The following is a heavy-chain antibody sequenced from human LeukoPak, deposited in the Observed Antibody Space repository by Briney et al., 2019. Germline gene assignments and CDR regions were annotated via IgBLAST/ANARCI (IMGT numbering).Heavy chain of an antibody. V-gene: IGHV1-8*01. J-gene: IGHJ6*03. CDR1: GYTFTSYD. CDR3: ARGVEAASTYYYYMDV. CDR2: MNPNSGNS. Sequence: GASVKVSCKASGYTFTSYDINWLRQAAGQGLEWMGWMNPNSGNSGYAQKFQGRVTMTRNTSISTAYMELSSLRSEDTAVYYCARGVEAASTYYYYMDVWGKGTTVTVSS. D-gene: IGHD6-13*01.